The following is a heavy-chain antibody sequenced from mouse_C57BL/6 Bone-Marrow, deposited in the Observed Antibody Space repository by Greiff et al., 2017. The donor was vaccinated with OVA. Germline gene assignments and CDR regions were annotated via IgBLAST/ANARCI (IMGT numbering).Heavy chain of an antibody. D-gene: IGHD2-2*01. J-gene: IGHJ1*03. V-gene: IGHV5-6*01. CDR2: ISSGGSYT. Sequence: EVHLVESGGDLVKPGGSLKLSCAASGFTFSSYGMSWVRQTPDKRLEWVATISSGGSYTYYPDSVKGRFTISRDNAKNTLYLQMSSLKSEDTAMYYCARHPSTMVTAGPLYWYFDVWGTGTTVTVSS. CDR1: GFTFSSYG. CDR3: ARHPSTMVTAGPLYWYFDV.